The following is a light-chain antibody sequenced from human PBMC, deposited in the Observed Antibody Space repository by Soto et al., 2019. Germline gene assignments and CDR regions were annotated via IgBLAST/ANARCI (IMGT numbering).Light chain of an antibody. CDR1: QSVSSH. J-gene: IGKJ5*01. CDR3: QQRSNWPT. Sequence: EVVLTQSPSTLPLSPGDRATLSCRASQSVSSHFAWYQQKSGQAPRLLIYDASKRATGIRARFSGSGSGIDFTLTISSLEPEDFAVYYCQQRSNWPTFGQGTRLAIK. V-gene: IGKV3-11*01. CDR2: DAS.